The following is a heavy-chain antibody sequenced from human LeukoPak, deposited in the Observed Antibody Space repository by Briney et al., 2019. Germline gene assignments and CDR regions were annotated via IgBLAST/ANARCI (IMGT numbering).Heavy chain of an antibody. V-gene: IGHV1-69*04. J-gene: IGHJ4*02. CDR2: IIPILGIA. CDR3: ARETDYGDYNTIDY. Sequence: SVKVSCKASGGTFSSYAISWVRQAPGQGLEWMGRIIPILGIANYAQKFQGRVTITVDKSTSTAYMELSSLRSEDTAVYYCARETDYGDYNTIDYWGQGTLVTVSS. D-gene: IGHD4-17*01. CDR1: GGTFSSYA.